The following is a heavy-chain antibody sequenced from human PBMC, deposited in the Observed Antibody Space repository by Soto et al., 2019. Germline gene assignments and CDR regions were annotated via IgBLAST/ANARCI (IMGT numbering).Heavy chain of an antibody. CDR2: ISAYNGNT. V-gene: IGHV1-18*04. D-gene: IGHD3-22*01. CDR3: ASVYYASSGDGLPHS. CDR1: GYTFTSYG. Sequence: ASVKVSCKASGYTFTSYGINWVRQSPGQGLEWMGWISAYNGNTNYAQKLQGRVTMTTDTSTSTAYMELRSLRSDDTAVYYCASVYYASSGDGLPHSWGQGTLVRVSS. J-gene: IGHJ4*02.